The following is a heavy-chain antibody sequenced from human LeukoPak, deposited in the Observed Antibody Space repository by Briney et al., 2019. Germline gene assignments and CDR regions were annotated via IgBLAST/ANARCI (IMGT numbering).Heavy chain of an antibody. V-gene: IGHV4-59*12. D-gene: IGHD2-2*01. CDR1: GGSISSYY. CDR3: ARGRTGYQLLPTKKDYSYYYVDV. J-gene: IGHJ6*03. Sequence: SETLSLTCTVSGGSISSYYWSWIRQPAGKGLEWIGFVYYTGSTNYSPSLKSRVTISVDTSKNQFSLKLRSVTAADRAVYYCARGRTGYQLLPTKKDYSYYYVDVWDKGTTVTVSS. CDR2: VYYTGST.